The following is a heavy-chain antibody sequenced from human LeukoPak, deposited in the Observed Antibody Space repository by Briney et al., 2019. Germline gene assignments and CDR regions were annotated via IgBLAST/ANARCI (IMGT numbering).Heavy chain of an antibody. Sequence: ASVKVSCKVSGYTLTELSIHWVRQAPGKGLEWMGGFDPEDGETIYAQKFQGRVTMTEDTSTDTAYMELSSLRSEDTAVYYCATLPGEPPNFDYWGQGTLVTVSS. CDR2: FDPEDGET. J-gene: IGHJ4*02. V-gene: IGHV1-24*01. D-gene: IGHD3-10*01. CDR3: ATLPGEPPNFDY. CDR1: GYTLTELS.